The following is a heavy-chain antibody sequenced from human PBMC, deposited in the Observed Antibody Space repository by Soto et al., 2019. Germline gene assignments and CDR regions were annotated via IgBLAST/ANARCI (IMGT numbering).Heavy chain of an antibody. D-gene: IGHD2-15*01. V-gene: IGHV4-59*08. CDR2: IYYSGST. Sequence: SETLSLTCTVSGGSISSYYWSWIRQPPGKGLEWIGYIYYSGSTNYNPSLKSRVTISVDTSKNQFSLKLSSVTAADTAVYYCARHFKGSYYYYMDVWGKGTTVTVSS. CDR3: ARHFKGSYYYYMDV. CDR1: GGSISSYY. J-gene: IGHJ6*03.